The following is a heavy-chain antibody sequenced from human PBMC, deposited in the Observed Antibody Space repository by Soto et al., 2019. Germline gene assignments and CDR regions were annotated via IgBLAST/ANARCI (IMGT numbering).Heavy chain of an antibody. D-gene: IGHD5-12*01. CDR2: ISAYNGNT. V-gene: IGHV1-18*01. Sequence: ASVKVSCKASGYTFTSYPVHWVRQAPGQGLEWMGWISAYNGNTNYAQKLQGRVTMTTDTSTSTAYMELRSLRSDDTAVYYCARGSGYDFASPGYFDYWGQGTLVTVSS. CDR3: ARGSGYDFASPGYFDY. J-gene: IGHJ4*02. CDR1: GYTFTSYP.